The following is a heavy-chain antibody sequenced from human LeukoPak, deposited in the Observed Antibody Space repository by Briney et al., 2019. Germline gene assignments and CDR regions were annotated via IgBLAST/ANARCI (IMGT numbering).Heavy chain of an antibody. Sequence: SQTLSLTCALSGDSVSSNGFAWSWIRQSPSRGLEWLGRTYYRSKWNNDYAVSVKSRITINPDTSKNQFSLQLNSVTPEDTAVYYCARASLQSVYFDCWGQGTLVTVSS. CDR3: ARASLQSVYFDC. J-gene: IGHJ4*02. CDR2: TYYRSKWNN. CDR1: GDSVSSNGFA. V-gene: IGHV6-1*01.